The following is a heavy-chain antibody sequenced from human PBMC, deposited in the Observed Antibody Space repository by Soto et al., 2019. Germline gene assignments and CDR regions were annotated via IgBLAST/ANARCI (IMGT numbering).Heavy chain of an antibody. Sequence: PSQTLSLTCAITGYSVSSNSAGWRVVRQSPSRGLEWLGRTYYRSKWYYEYAVSVRGRITINPDTSKNQYSLQLNSVTPEDTAVYFCARGEQYSGRIFDYWGQGTLVTVSS. CDR1: GYSVSSNSAG. J-gene: IGHJ4*01. CDR2: TYYRSKWYY. V-gene: IGHV6-1*01. D-gene: IGHD1-26*01. CDR3: ARGEQYSGRIFDY.